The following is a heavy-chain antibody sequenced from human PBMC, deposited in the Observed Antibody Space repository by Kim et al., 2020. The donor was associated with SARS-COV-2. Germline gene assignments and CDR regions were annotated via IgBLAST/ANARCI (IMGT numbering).Heavy chain of an antibody. CDR1: GFTFSYYS. CDR2: ISCSSSHI. J-gene: IGHJ6*02. CDR3: AREGQWMSLYYYGLDV. D-gene: IGHD6-19*01. V-gene: IGHV3-48*02. Sequence: GGSLRLSCAASGFTFSYYSMNWVRQAPGKGLEWVSYISCSSSHIYYADSVKGRFTVSRDNAKNSLYLQMNSLRDEDTAVYYCAREGQWMSLYYYGLDVWGQGTTVTVSS.